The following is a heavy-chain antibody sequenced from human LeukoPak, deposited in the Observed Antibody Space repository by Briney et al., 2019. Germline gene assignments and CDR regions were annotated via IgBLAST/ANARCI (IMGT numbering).Heavy chain of an antibody. D-gene: IGHD6-19*01. CDR3: ATLLNIIAVAGTGGTQNWFDH. V-gene: IGHV4-39*01. J-gene: IGHJ5*02. CDR1: GGSISSSSYY. Sequence: PSETLSLTCTVSGGSISSSSYYWGWLRQPPGKGLEWIGSIYYSGSTYYNPSLKSQVTISVDTSKNQFSLKLSSVTAADTAVYYCATLLNIIAVAGTGGTQNWFDHWGQGTLVTVSS. CDR2: IYYSGST.